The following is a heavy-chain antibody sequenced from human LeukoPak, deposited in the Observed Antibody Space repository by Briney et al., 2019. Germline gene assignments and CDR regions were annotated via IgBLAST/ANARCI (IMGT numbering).Heavy chain of an antibody. Sequence: ASVNVSCKASGYTFTSYAMHWVRQAPGQRLEWMGWINAGNGNTKYSQKFQGRVTITRDTSASTAYMELSSLRSEDTAVYYCARAPGLRYFDWLPDYFDYWGQGTLVTVSS. CDR2: INAGNGNT. D-gene: IGHD3-9*01. CDR1: GYTFTSYA. CDR3: ARAPGLRYFDWLPDYFDY. V-gene: IGHV1-3*01. J-gene: IGHJ4*02.